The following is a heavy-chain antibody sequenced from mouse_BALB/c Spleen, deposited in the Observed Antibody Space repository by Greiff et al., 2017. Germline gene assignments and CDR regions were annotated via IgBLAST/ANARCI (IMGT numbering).Heavy chain of an antibody. CDR2: ISYSGST. D-gene: IGHD2-2*01. Sequence: EVQLVESGPSLVKPSQTLSLTCSVTGDSITSGYWNWIRKFPGNKLEYMGYISYSGSTYYNPSLKSRISITRDTSKNQYYLQLNSVTTEDTATYYCARYGYDRGGAMDYWGQGTSVTVSS. CDR1: GDSITSGY. V-gene: IGHV3-8*02. CDR3: ARYGYDRGGAMDY. J-gene: IGHJ4*01.